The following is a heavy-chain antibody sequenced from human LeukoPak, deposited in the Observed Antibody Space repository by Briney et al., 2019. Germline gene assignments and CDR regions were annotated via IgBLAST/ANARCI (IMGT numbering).Heavy chain of an antibody. J-gene: IGHJ4*02. CDR3: VADPINFDF. V-gene: IGHV4-4*02. CDR2: IYSSGHT. Sequence: GSLRLSCAASGFTFSSYWMSWVRQAPGKGLEWIGSIYSSGHTIYNASLKSRITISVDRSENQFSLNLRSVTAADTAVYYCVADPINFDFWGQGNLVTVSS. CDR1: GFTFSSYW.